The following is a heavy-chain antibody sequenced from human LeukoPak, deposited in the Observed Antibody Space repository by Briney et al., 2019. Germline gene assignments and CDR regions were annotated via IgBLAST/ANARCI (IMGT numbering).Heavy chain of an antibody. Sequence: KPSETLSLTCTVSGGSISTSNYYWGWIRQPPGKGLEWIGSIYYSGSTYFNPSLKSRVTISVDTSKNQFSLKLSSVTAADTAVYYCARTYQLAFDYWGQGTLVTVSS. J-gene: IGHJ4*02. CDR1: GGSISTSNYY. CDR3: ARTYQLAFDY. V-gene: IGHV4-39*07. CDR2: IYYSGST. D-gene: IGHD2-2*01.